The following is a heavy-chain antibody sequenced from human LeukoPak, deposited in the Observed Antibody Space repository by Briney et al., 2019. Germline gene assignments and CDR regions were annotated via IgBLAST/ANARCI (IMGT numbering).Heavy chain of an antibody. CDR2: ISYDGSKQ. CDR1: GFTFSSHD. CDR3: AKDGARYLLTYYFEY. J-gene: IGHJ4*02. V-gene: IGHV3-30*18. Sequence: GESLRLSCAASGFTFSSHDMHWVRQAPGKGLEWVAAISYDGSKQLYADSVKGRFTISRDNPKNTLNLQMNSLRDEGTAVYYCAKDGARYLLTYYFEYWGQGTLVTVSS. D-gene: IGHD3-9*01.